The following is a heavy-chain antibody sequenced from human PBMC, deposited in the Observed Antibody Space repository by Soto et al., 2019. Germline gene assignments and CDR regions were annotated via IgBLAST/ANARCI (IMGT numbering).Heavy chain of an antibody. CDR2: ISYDGINK. D-gene: IGHD3-3*01. CDR3: AKEGLGQITYYDFWSGPMAV. J-gene: IGHJ6*02. Sequence: GGSLRLSCAASGFTFSSYGMHWVRQAPGKGLEWVAVISYDGINKYYADSVKGRFTISRDNSKNTLYLQMNSLRAEDTAVYYCAKEGLGQITYYDFWSGPMAVWGQGTTLTVSS. CDR1: GFTFSSYG. V-gene: IGHV3-30*18.